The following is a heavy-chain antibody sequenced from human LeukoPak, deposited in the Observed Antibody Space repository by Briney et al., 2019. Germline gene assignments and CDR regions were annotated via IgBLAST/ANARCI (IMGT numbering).Heavy chain of an antibody. Sequence: PSQTLSPTCAVDGASFSGYYGSCIRQPPGNGLEWVGEIHHSGTTNNHPSLKSRVTISVCTSKSQCSLKLSSVTAAETAVYYCARPRTYYYDSSGYSEYFQHWGQGTLVTVSS. J-gene: IGHJ1*01. D-gene: IGHD3-22*01. V-gene: IGHV4-34*01. CDR2: IHHSGTT. CDR3: ARPRTYYYDSSGYSEYFQH. CDR1: GASFSGYY.